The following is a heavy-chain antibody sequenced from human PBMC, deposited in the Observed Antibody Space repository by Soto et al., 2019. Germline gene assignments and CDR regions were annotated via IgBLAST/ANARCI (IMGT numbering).Heavy chain of an antibody. CDR1: GGTFSSYA. V-gene: IGHV1-69*13. J-gene: IGHJ6*02. D-gene: IGHD2-2*02. Sequence: ASVTVSCKDSGGTFSSYAIRWVRQAPGQGLEWMGGIIPIFGTANYAQKFQGRVTITADESTSTAYMELSSLRSEDTAVYYCASFRDCSSTSCYNYYYGMDVWGQGTTVTVSS. CDR2: IIPIFGTA. CDR3: ASFRDCSSTSCYNYYYGMDV.